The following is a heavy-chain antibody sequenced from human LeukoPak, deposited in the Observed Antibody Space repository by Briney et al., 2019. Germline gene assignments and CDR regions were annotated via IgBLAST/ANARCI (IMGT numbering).Heavy chain of an antibody. CDR2: IYYSGST. Sequence: PSETLSLTCTVSGGSISSYYWSWIRQPPGKPLEWIGYIYYSGSTNYNPSLKSRVTISVDTSKNQFSLKLSSVTAADTAVYYCARHDPSIAAPLDYWGQGTLVTVSS. CDR3: ARHDPSIAAPLDY. V-gene: IGHV4-59*08. CDR1: GGSISSYY. D-gene: IGHD6-6*01. J-gene: IGHJ4*02.